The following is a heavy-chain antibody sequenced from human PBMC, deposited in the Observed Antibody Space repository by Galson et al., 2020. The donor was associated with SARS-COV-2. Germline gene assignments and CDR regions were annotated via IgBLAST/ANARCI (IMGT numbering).Heavy chain of an antibody. CDR2: ISSSSTI. D-gene: IGHD3-22*01. CDR1: GFTFSSYS. CDR3: AREDYDSSGYYYDPHYYYGMDV. Sequence: TGGSLRLSCAASGFTFSSYSMNWVRQAPGKGLEWVSYISSSSTIYYADSVKGRFTISRDNAKNSLYLQMNSLRDEDTAVYYCAREDYDSSGYYYDPHYYYGMDVWGQGTTVTVSS. J-gene: IGHJ6*02. V-gene: IGHV3-48*02.